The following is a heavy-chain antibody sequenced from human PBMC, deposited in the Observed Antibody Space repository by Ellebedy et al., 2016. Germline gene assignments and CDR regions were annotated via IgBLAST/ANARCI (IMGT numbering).Heavy chain of an antibody. Sequence: SETLSLTXTVSGGSISGYYWSWVRQPPEKGLEWIGYVYYSGTPNYNPSLKSRVTISLDRSNNQFSLKLTSVTAADTAVYYCARGYCSGGRCYAYGMDVWGQGTTVTVSS. CDR3: ARGYCSGGRCYAYGMDV. V-gene: IGHV4-59*01. CDR1: GGSISGYY. J-gene: IGHJ6*02. D-gene: IGHD2-15*01. CDR2: VYYSGTP.